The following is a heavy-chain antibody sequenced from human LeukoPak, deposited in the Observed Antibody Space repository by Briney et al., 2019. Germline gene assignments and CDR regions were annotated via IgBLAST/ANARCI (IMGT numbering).Heavy chain of an antibody. CDR3: ARGDYYFDY. CDR1: GFTFSTYS. V-gene: IGHV4-34*01. D-gene: IGHD2-21*02. CDR2: INHSGST. J-gene: IGHJ4*02. Sequence: GSLRLSCAASGFTFSTYSMNWVRQAPGKGLEWIGEINHSGSTNYNPSLKSRVTISVDTSKNQFSLKLSSVTAADTAVYYCARGDYYFDYWGQGTLVTVSS.